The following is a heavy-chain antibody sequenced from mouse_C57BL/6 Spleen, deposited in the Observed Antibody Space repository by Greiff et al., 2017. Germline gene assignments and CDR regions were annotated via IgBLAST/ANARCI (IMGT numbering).Heavy chain of an antibody. J-gene: IGHJ2*01. Sequence: VQLQQSGPELVKPGASVKISCKASGYAFSSSWMNWVKQRPGKGLEWIGRIYPGDGDTNYNGKFKGKATLTADKSSSTAYMQLSSLTSEDSAVSFCASGVYYFDYWGQGTTLTVSS. V-gene: IGHV1-82*01. CDR2: IYPGDGDT. CDR3: ASGVYYFDY. CDR1: GYAFSSSW.